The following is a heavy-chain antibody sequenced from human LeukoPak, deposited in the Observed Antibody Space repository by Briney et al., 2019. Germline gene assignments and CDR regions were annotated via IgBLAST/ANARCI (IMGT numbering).Heavy chain of an antibody. J-gene: IGHJ4*02. CDR1: GYTLTELS. D-gene: IGHD1-26*01. CDR3: ATDPARSGSYLFDY. CDR2: FDPEDGET. Sequence: ASVKVSCKVSGYTLTELSMQWVRQAPGKGLEWMGGFDPEDGETIYAQKFQGRVTMTEDTSTDTAYMELSSLRSEDTAVYYCATDPARSGSYLFDYWGQGTLVTVSS. V-gene: IGHV1-24*01.